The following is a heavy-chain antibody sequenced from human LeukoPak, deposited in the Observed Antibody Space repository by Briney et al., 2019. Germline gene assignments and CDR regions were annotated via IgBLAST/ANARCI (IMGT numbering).Heavy chain of an antibody. CDR3: AREGSAAIFDWFDP. V-gene: IGHV3-7*01. D-gene: IGHD2-2*02. J-gene: IGHJ5*02. CDR1: GFTFSSYW. Sequence: GGSLRLSCAASGFTFSSYWMIWVRQSPGKGLEWVANIKQDGSEKYYVDSVKGRFTISRDNAKNSLYLQMNSLRAEDTAVYYCAREGSAAIFDWFDPWGQGTLVTVSS. CDR2: IKQDGSEK.